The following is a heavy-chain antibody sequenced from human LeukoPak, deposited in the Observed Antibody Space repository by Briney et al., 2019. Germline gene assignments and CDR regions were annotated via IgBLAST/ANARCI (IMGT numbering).Heavy chain of an antibody. CDR3: ARYSGTYAGFDY. J-gene: IGHJ4*02. CDR1: GYTFTSYD. D-gene: IGHD1-26*01. Sequence: ASVKVPCKASGYTFTSYDINWVRQATGQGLEWMGWMNPNSGNTGYAQKFQGRVTMTRDTSTSTVYMELSSLRSEDTAVYYCARYSGTYAGFDYWGQGTLVTVSS. V-gene: IGHV1-8*01. CDR2: MNPNSGNT.